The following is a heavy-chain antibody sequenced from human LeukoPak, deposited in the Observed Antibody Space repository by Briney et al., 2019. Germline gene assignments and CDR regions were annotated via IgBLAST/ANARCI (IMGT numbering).Heavy chain of an antibody. CDR2: MNPNSGNT. CDR1: GYTFTSYD. D-gene: IGHD3-10*02. J-gene: IGHJ6*02. CDR3: ARGVGGVRGVIITYYYYYGMDV. V-gene: IGHV1-8*01. Sequence: ASVKVSCKASGYTFTSYDINWVRQATGQGLEWMGWMNPNSGNTGYAQKSQGRVTMTRNTSISTAYMELSSLRSEDTAVYYCARGVGGVRGVIITYYYYYGMDVWGQGTTVTVSS.